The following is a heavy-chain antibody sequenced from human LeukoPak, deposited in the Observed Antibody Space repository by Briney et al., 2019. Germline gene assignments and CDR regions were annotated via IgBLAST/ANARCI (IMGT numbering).Heavy chain of an antibody. CDR1: GYTFTSYG. CDR2: ISAYNGNT. CDR3: ARTLVDYSSGWFAY. Sequence: GASVKVSCKASGYTFTSYGISWVRQAPGQGLEWMGWISAYNGNTNYAQKLQGRVTMTTDTSTSTAYMELRSLRSDDTAVYYCARTLVDYSSGWFAYWGQGTLVTVSS. D-gene: IGHD6-19*01. J-gene: IGHJ5*01. V-gene: IGHV1-18*01.